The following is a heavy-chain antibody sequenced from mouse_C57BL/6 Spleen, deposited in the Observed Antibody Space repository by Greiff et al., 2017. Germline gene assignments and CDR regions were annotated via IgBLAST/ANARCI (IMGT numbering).Heavy chain of an antibody. CDR3: AREGGWSYYFDY. Sequence: VQLQQSGAELVRPGTSVKVSCKASGYAFTNYLIEWVKQRPGQGLEWIGVINPGSGGTNYNEKFKGKATLTADKSSSTAYMQLSSLTSEDSAVYFCAREGGWSYYFDYWGQGTTLTVSS. V-gene: IGHV1-54*01. CDR2: INPGSGGT. J-gene: IGHJ2*01. CDR1: GYAFTNYL. D-gene: IGHD2-3*01.